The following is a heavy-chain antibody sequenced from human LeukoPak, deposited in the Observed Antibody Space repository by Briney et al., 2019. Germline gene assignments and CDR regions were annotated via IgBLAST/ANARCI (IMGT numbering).Heavy chain of an antibody. CDR3: ARGGYGGGSGLDAFDI. Sequence: SETLSLTCTVSGGSISSYYWSWIRQPPGKGLEWIGYIYYSGSTNYNPSLKSRVTISVDTSKNQFSLKLSSVTAADTAVYYRARGGYGGGSGLDAFDIWGQGTMVTVSS. J-gene: IGHJ3*02. V-gene: IGHV4-59*01. CDR2: IYYSGST. D-gene: IGHD5-12*01. CDR1: GGSISSYY.